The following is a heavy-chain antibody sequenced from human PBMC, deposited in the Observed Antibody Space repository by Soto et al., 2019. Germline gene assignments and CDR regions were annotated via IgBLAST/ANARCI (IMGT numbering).Heavy chain of an antibody. V-gene: IGHV4-34*01. D-gene: IGHD3-22*01. CDR2: INDSGST. J-gene: IGHJ4*02. CDR3: ARGSHRLHSYDSSGFYHYVDY. CDR1: GGSFSDYS. Sequence: SETLSLTCAVYGGSFSDYSWTWIRQPPGKGLEWIGEINDSGSTNYTPSLERRVTISRDTSKNRFSLKLSSVTAADTAVYYCARGSHRLHSYDSSGFYHYVDYWGQGSLVTVSS.